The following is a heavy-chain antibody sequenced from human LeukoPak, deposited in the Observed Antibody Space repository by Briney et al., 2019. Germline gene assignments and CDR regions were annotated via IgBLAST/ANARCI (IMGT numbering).Heavy chain of an antibody. D-gene: IGHD6-13*01. CDR3: ARAPVGYNSSLNYFDY. Sequence: ASVKVSCKASGYTFTSYYMHWVRQAPGQGLEWMGIINPSGGSTSYAQKFQGRVTMTRDTSTSTVYMELSSLRSEDTAVYYCARAPVGYNSSLNYFDYWGQGTLVTVSS. J-gene: IGHJ4*02. V-gene: IGHV1-46*01. CDR2: INPSGGST. CDR1: GYTFTSYY.